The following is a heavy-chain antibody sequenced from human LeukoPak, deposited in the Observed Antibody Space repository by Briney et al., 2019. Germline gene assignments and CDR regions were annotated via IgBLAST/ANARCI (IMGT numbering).Heavy chain of an antibody. Sequence: SVKVSCKASGGTFSSYAISWVRQAPGQGLEWMGGIIPIFGTANYAQKFQGRVTITTDESTSTAYMELSSLRSEDTAVYYCARATYYDSSCYYDAFDIWGQGTMVTVSS. CDR3: ARATYYDSSCYYDAFDI. D-gene: IGHD3-22*01. CDR1: GGTFSSYA. CDR2: IIPIFGTA. J-gene: IGHJ3*02. V-gene: IGHV1-69*05.